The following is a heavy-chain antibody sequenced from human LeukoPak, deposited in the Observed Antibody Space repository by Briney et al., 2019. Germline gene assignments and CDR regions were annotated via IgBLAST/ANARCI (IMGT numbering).Heavy chain of an antibody. CDR3: ARGTWATLYYYYMDV. J-gene: IGHJ6*03. V-gene: IGHV3-30*03. CDR1: GFSFSDYN. D-gene: IGHD5-24*01. CDR2: ISYNGINE. Sequence: GGSLRLSCAASGFSFSDYNMHWVRQAPGKGLEWMAVISYNGINEYYADSVKGRFTISRDNSKSTLLLQMNSLRAEDTAVYYCARGTWATLYYYYMDVWGKGTTVTVSS.